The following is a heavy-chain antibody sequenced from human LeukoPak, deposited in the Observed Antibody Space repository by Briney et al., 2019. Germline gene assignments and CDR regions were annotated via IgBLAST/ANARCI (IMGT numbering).Heavy chain of an antibody. V-gene: IGHV4-59*01. CDR3: ARDDFWSGQNYYYYGMDV. D-gene: IGHD3-3*01. CDR2: IYYSGST. Sequence: PSETLSLTCTVSGGSISSYYWSWIRQPPGKGLEWIGYIYYSGSTNYNPSLKSRVTISVDTSKNQFSLKLNSVTAADTAVYYCARDDFWSGQNYYYYGMDVWGQGTTVTVSS. CDR1: GGSISSYY. J-gene: IGHJ6*02.